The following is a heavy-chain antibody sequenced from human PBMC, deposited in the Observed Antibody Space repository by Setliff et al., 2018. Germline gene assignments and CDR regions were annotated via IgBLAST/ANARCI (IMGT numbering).Heavy chain of an antibody. CDR2: ISAYNGNT. CDR1: GYTFSSYG. D-gene: IGHD3-10*01. Sequence: ASVKVSCKASGYTFSSYGISWVRQAPGQGLEWMGWISAYNGNTNYPQKFQGRVTMTTDTSTGTAYMELRSLRSDDRAVYYCARNFGLSPSGKYYYYYGRDIWGQGTTVTVSS. CDR3: ARNFGLSPSGKYYYYYGRDI. V-gene: IGHV1-18*01. J-gene: IGHJ6*02.